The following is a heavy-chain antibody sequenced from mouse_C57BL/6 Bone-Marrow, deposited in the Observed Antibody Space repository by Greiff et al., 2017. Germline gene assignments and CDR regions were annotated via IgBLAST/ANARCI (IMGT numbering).Heavy chain of an antibody. V-gene: IGHV14-4*01. CDR1: GFNIKDDY. Sequence: EVKLMESGAELVRPGASVKLSCTASGFNIKDDYMHWVKQRPEQGLEWIGWIDPENGDTEYASKFQGKATITADTSSNTAYLQLSSLTSEDTAVYYCTTVIYSDYWGQGTSVTVSS. CDR3: TTVIYSDY. D-gene: IGHD2-1*01. J-gene: IGHJ4*01. CDR2: IDPENGDT.